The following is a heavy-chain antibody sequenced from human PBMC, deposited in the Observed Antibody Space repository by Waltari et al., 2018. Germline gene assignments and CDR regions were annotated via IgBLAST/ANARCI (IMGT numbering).Heavy chain of an antibody. J-gene: IGHJ6*02. CDR2: RRYDGSNK. V-gene: IGHV3-30*02. CDR3: AKAAGTPGRGPRYYYYYGMDV. CDR1: GFTFSGYG. D-gene: IGHD1-1*01. Sequence: QVQLVESGGGVVQPGGSLRLSCAASGFTFSGYGMHWVRQAPGKGLWWVAFRRYDGSNKYYADSVKGRFTISRDNSKNTLYLQMNSLRAEDTAVYYCAKAAGTPGRGPRYYYYYGMDVWGQGTTVTVSS.